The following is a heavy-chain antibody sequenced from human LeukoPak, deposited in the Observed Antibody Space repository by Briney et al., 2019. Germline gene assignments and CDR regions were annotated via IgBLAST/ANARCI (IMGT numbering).Heavy chain of an antibody. CDR3: ARGSLAGVTNNWAY. J-gene: IGHJ4*02. D-gene: IGHD4-17*01. V-gene: IGHV1-18*01. CDR1: GYTFTSYG. Sequence: ASVKVSCKASGYTFTSYGISWGRHAPGQGLGWRGWISAYNGNTNYAQKLQGRVTMTTDTSTSTAYMELRSLRSDDTAVYYCARGSLAGVTNNWAYWGQGTLVTVSS. CDR2: ISAYNGNT.